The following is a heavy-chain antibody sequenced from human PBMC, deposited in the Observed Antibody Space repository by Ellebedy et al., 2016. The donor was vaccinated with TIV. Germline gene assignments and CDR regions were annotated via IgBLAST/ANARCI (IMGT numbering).Heavy chain of an antibody. V-gene: IGHV1-18*01. CDR1: GYTFTSYG. CDR3: ARSGEKMAQWLVMGGY. CDR2: IRAYNGNT. Sequence: AASVKVSCKASGYTFTSYGISWVRPAPGQGLAWMGWIRAYNGNTNYAQKLQGRVTMTTDTSTSTAYMALRSLRSDDTAVYYCARSGEKMAQWLVMGGYWGQGTLVTVSS. J-gene: IGHJ4*02. D-gene: IGHD6-19*01.